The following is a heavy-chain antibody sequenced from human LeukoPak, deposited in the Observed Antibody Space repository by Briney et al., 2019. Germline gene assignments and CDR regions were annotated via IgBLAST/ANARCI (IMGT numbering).Heavy chain of an antibody. V-gene: IGHV3-48*04. CDR2: ISRDGGSI. Sequence: GGSLRLSCAASGFTFSNYWMSWVRQAPGKGLEWVSYISRDGGSIYYADSVKGRFTISRDNAKNSVYLQMNSLRAEDTAVYYCARDYYSYDSSAYPPFDYWGQGTLVTVSS. CDR1: GFTFSNYW. J-gene: IGHJ4*02. CDR3: ARDYYSYDSSAYPPFDY. D-gene: IGHD3-22*01.